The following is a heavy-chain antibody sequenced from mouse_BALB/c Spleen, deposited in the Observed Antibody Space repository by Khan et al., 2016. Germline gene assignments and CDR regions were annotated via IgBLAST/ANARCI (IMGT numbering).Heavy chain of an antibody. Sequence: QVQLQQSGPELVRPGESVKLSCKGSGYTFTDYLLHWVKQSHAKTLEWVGVISFYCDNTNYNQKFEDKATMTVDTSSSPAYMEFARLTSDDSAIYYGARGGLRPFDYWGQGTTLTVSS. CDR2: ISFYCDNT. V-gene: IGHV1S137*01. CDR1: GYTFTDYL. J-gene: IGHJ2*01. CDR3: ARGGLRPFDY. D-gene: IGHD1-2*01.